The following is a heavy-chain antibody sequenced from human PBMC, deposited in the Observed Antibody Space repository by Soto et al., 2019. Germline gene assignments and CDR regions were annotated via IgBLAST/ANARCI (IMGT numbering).Heavy chain of an antibody. CDR1: GGSIISSY. D-gene: IGHD1-7*01. V-gene: IGHV4-4*07. CDR2: IYTSGST. Sequence: PSETLSLTCTVSGGSIISSYWSWIRQPAGKGLEWIGRIYTSGSTNYNPSLESRVTMSVDTSKNQFSLKLSSVTAADTAVYYCARDVGGELHMGYYFGMDVWGQGTSVTVSS. J-gene: IGHJ6*02. CDR3: ARDVGGELHMGYYFGMDV.